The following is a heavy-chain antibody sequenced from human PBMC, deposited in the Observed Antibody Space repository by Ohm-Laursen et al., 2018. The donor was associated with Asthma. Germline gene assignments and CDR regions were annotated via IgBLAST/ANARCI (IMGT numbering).Heavy chain of an antibody. CDR1: GFTFSSYS. CDR3: AGSYGSGSYLPLDY. CDR2: ISSSSSYI. D-gene: IGHD3-10*01. J-gene: IGHJ4*02. V-gene: IGHV3-21*01. Sequence: SLRLSCAASGFTFSSYSMNWVRQAPGKGLEWVSSISSSSSYIYYADSVKGRFTISRDNAKNSLYLQMNSLRTEDTAVYYCAGSYGSGSYLPLDYWGQGTLVTVSS.